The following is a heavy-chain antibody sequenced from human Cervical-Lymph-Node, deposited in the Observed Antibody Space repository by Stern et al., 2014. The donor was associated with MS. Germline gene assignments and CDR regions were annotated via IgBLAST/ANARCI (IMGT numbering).Heavy chain of an antibody. CDR3: ARTLVHADYECRFEY. J-gene: IGHJ4*02. CDR1: GYSFTRYG. CDR2: ITVNNGNV. V-gene: IGHV1-18*01. Sequence: QVQLVQSGAEVKKPGASVKVSCKASGYSFTRYGISWVRQAPGQGLEWMGWITVNNGNVNYARKLQGRVTMTTDTSTSTAYIALRSLTSDDTAVYFCARTLVHADYECRFEYWGQGTRVTVSS. D-gene: IGHD4-17*01.